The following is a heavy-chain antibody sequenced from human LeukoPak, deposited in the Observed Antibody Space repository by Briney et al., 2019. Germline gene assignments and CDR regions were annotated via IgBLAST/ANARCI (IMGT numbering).Heavy chain of an antibody. CDR3: ATQSPDYSIGPSYGSFDI. V-gene: IGHV3-23*01. D-gene: IGHD3-10*01. J-gene: IGHJ3*02. CDR2: IGASGGNI. CDR1: GFSFSSYA. Sequence: GGSLKLSCAASGFSFSSYAMSWVRQAPGKGLEWVSSIGASGGNIFYADSVKGRFTISRDNSKNTLFPQMNSLRAEDTALYYCATQSPDYSIGPSYGSFDIWGQGTMVTVSS.